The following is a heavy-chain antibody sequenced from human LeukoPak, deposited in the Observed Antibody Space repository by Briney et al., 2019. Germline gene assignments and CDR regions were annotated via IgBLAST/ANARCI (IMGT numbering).Heavy chain of an antibody. CDR3: AKVAFGVAMSHAFDI. Sequence: GGSLRLSCAASGFNFSSYGMHWVRQAPGKGLEWVAFIRYDGSNKYYADSVKGQFTISRDNSKNTLYLQMNSLRAEDTAVYYCAKVAFGVAMSHAFDIWGQGTMVTVSS. V-gene: IGHV3-30*02. J-gene: IGHJ3*02. CDR1: GFNFSSYG. CDR2: IRYDGSNK. D-gene: IGHD3-3*01.